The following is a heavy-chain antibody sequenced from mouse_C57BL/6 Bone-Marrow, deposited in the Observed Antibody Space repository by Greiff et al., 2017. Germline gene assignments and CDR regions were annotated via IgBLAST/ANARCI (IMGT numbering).Heavy chain of an antibody. CDR3: ARRRWLPPYAMDY. CDR2: IYPGDGDT. V-gene: IGHV1-82*01. D-gene: IGHD2-2*01. J-gene: IGHJ4*01. CDR1: GYAFSSSW. Sequence: QVQLQQSGPELVKPGASVTISCTASGYAFSSSWMNWVKQRPGKGLEWIGRIYPGDGDTNYNGKFKGKATRTADKSSSTAYMQISSLTSDDSAVYFCARRRWLPPYAMDYWGQGTAVTVSS.